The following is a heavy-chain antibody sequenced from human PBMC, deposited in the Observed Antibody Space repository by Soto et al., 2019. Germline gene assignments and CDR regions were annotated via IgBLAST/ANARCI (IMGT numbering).Heavy chain of an antibody. J-gene: IGHJ5*02. CDR2: IYYSGST. D-gene: IGHD5-18*01. V-gene: IGHV4-30-4*01. CDR1: GVSINNGDYY. CDR3: ARGGRGYGGGWFDP. Sequence: SETLSLTCNVSGVSINNGDYYWSWLRQPPGKGLEWIGYIYYSGSTYYNPSVESRVAVSVDLSKNQFSLTLKSVTAADTAVYYCARGGRGYGGGWFDPWGQGTLVTVSS.